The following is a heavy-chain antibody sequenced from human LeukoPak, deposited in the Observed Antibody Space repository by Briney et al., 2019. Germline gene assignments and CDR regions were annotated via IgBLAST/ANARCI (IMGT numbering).Heavy chain of an antibody. Sequence: RGSLRLSCAASGFTFSSYAVSWVRQAPGKGLEWVSAISARGDSTYYADSVEGPYTISRDNSKNTLYLQMNSLRGEDTALYYCARGAYGDYDYWGQGTLVTVSS. V-gene: IGHV3-23*01. CDR2: ISARGDST. J-gene: IGHJ4*02. CDR1: GFTFSSYA. CDR3: ARGAYGDYDY. D-gene: IGHD4-17*01.